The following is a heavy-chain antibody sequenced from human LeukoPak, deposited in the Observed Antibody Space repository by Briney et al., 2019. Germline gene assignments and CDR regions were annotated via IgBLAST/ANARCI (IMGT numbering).Heavy chain of an antibody. CDR3: ARDISGDY. J-gene: IGHJ4*02. CDR2: IASDGSRK. D-gene: IGHD3-10*01. Sequence: GGSLRLSCEASGFTFSSYVLHWVRQAPGKGLEWVAVIASDGSRKHYADSVKGRFTVSRDNSKNTLYLQMDSLRVEDTAVYYCARDISGDYWGQGTLVTVSS. CDR1: GFTFSSYV. V-gene: IGHV3-30*14.